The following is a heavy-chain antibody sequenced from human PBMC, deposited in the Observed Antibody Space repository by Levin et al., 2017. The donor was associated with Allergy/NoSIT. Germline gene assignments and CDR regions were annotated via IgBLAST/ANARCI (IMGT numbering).Heavy chain of an antibody. CDR3: ASEGPTTVVTLR. Sequence: GGSLRLSCAASGFSFSHYLMHWVRQAPGKGLVWVSRINSDGSSTNYADSVKGRFTISRDNAKNTLYLQMNSLRAEDTAVYYCASEGPTTVVTLRGGQGTLVTVSS. CDR2: INSDGSST. D-gene: IGHD4-23*01. CDR1: GFSFSHYL. V-gene: IGHV3-74*01. J-gene: IGHJ4*02.